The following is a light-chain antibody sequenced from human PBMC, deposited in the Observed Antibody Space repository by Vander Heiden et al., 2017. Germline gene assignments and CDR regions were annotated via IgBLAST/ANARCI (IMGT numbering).Light chain of an antibody. CDR1: SSDVGVYNS. CDR2: DVS. Sequence: QSALTQPASVSGSPGQSITISCTGTSSDVGVYNSVSWYQQHPGKAPKLMIYDVSNRPSGVSNRFSGSKSDNTASLTISGLQAEDEADYYCSSYTSSTTLVFGGGTKLTVL. J-gene: IGLJ2*01. V-gene: IGLV2-14*03. CDR3: SSYTSSTTLV.